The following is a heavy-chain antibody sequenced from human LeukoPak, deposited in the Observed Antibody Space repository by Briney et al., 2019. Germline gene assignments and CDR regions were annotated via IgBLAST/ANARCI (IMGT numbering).Heavy chain of an antibody. CDR2: IKQDGSEK. CDR1: GFTFSSYW. J-gene: IGHJ4*02. V-gene: IGHV3-7*05. Sequence: QPGRSLRLSCAASGFTFSSYWMSWVRQAPGKGLEWVANIKQDGSEKYYVDSVKGRFTISRGNAKNSLYLQMNSLRAEDTAVYYCARDYPVGATNYWGQGTLVTVSS. D-gene: IGHD1-26*01. CDR3: ARDYPVGATNY.